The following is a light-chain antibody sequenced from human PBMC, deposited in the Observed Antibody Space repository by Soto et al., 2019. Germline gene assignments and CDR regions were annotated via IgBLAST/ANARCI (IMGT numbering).Light chain of an antibody. Sequence: EIVMTQSPATLSVSPGEGATLSCKASQNVYNNLAWYQQRPGQPPRLLIYDASTRATGISARFSGSGYGTEFTLTISSLQSEDFAVYFCQQCRSLPLTFGGGTKVEIK. CDR2: DAS. J-gene: IGKJ4*01. CDR1: QNVYNN. CDR3: QQCRSLPLT. V-gene: IGKV3-15*01.